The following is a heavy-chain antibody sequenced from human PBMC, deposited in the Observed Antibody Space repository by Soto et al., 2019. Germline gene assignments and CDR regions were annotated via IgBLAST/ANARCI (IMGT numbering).Heavy chain of an antibody. CDR3: ARDLDIVVVPAASPLDT. V-gene: IGHV1-18*01. CDR2: ISAYNGNT. J-gene: IGHJ5*02. D-gene: IGHD2-2*03. CDR1: GYTFTSYG. Sequence: ASVKVSCKASGYTFTSYGISWVRQAPGQGLEWMGWISAYNGNTNYAQKLQGRVTMTTDTSTSTAYMELRSLRSDDTAVYYCARDLDIVVVPAASPLDTWGQGSRVTVSS.